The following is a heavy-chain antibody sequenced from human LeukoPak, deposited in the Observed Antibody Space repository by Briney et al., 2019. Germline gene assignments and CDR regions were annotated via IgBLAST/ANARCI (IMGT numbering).Heavy chain of an antibody. CDR2: ISGSGGST. CDR1: GFTFSSYA. V-gene: IGHV3-23*01. D-gene: IGHD1-26*01. J-gene: IGHJ4*02. CDR3: AKETSRIGGSMASFDY. Sequence: PGGSLRLSCAASGFTFSSYAMSWVRQAPGKGLEWVSAISGSGGSTYYADSVKGRFTISRDNSKNTLYLQMNSLRAEDTAVYYCAKETSRIGGSMASFDYWGQGTLVTVSS.